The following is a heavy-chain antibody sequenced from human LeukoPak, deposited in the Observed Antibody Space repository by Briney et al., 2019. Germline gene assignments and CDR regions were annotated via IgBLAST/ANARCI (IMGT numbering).Heavy chain of an antibody. CDR2: FDPEDGET. Sequence: ASVKVSCQVSGYTLPELFMHWVRQAPGKGLEWVGGFDPEDGETLYAQRFQGRVTMNDDTSTNTAYMELTSLRSDDTAMYYWATDPVGYCSANGCYSVDYWGQGTLVTVSS. V-gene: IGHV1-24*01. D-gene: IGHD2-15*01. J-gene: IGHJ4*02. CDR3: ATDPVGYCSANGCYSVDY. CDR1: GYTLPELF.